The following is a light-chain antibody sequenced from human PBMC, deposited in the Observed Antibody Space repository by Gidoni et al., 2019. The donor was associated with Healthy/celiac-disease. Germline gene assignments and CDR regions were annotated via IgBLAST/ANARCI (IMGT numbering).Light chain of an antibody. J-gene: IGKJ1*01. Sequence: DIQKTQSPSSLSAYVGDRVTITCRASQSISSYLNWYQQKPGKAPKLLIYAASSLQSGVPSRFSGSGSGTDFTLTISSLQPEDFATYYCQQSYSTLWTFXXXTKVEIK. CDR1: QSISSY. V-gene: IGKV1-39*01. CDR3: QQSYSTLWT. CDR2: AAS.